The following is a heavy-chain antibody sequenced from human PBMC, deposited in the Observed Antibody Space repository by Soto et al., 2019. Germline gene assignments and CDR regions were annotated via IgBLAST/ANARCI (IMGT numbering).Heavy chain of an antibody. D-gene: IGHD6-6*01. CDR3: AKVLAARTDYYYGMDV. Sequence: GGSLRLSCAASGFTFSSYGMHWVRQAPGKGLEWVAVISYDGSNKYYADSVKGRFTISRDNSKNTLYLQMNSLRAEDTAVYYCAKVLAARTDYYYGMDVWGQGTTVTVSS. J-gene: IGHJ6*02. CDR2: ISYDGSNK. CDR1: GFTFSSYG. V-gene: IGHV3-30*18.